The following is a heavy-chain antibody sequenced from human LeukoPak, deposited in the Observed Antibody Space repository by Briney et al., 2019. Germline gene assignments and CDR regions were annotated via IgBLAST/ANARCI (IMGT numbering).Heavy chain of an antibody. J-gene: IGHJ4*02. Sequence: GGSLRLSCAASGFTFSDYYMSWIRQAPGKGLEWVSYISSSGSTIYYADSVKGRFTISRDNAKNSLYLQMNSLRAEDTAVYYCARAGHDSYYYDSSGYWGGYFDYWGQGTLVTVSS. CDR1: GFTFSDYY. CDR2: ISSSGSTI. CDR3: ARAGHDSYYYDSSGYWGGYFDY. D-gene: IGHD3-22*01. V-gene: IGHV3-11*01.